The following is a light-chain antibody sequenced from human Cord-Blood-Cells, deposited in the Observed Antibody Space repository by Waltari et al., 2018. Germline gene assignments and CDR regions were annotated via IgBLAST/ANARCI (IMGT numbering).Light chain of an antibody. CDR2: DAS. Sequence: DLQMTQSPSSLSASVGDRVPITCQASQDISNYLNWYQQKPGKAPKLLIYDASNLETGVPERFSGSGSGTDFTFTISSLQPEDIATYYCQQYDNLPLTFGPGTKVDIK. CDR3: QQYDNLPLT. V-gene: IGKV1-33*01. CDR1: QDISNY. J-gene: IGKJ3*01.